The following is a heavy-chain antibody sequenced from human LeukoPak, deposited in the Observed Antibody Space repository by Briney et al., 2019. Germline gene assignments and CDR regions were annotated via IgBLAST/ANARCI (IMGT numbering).Heavy chain of an antibody. D-gene: IGHD3-3*01. CDR2: ISAYSGNT. CDR3: ARAPDDYDFWSGPFDY. V-gene: IGHV1-18*01. Sequence: ASVKVSCKASGYTFANYGISWVRQAPGQGLEWMGWISAYSGNTNYAQNLQGRVTMTTDTSTSTAYMELRSLRSDDTAVYYCARAPDDYDFWSGPFDYWGRGTLVTVSS. CDR1: GYTFANYG. J-gene: IGHJ4*02.